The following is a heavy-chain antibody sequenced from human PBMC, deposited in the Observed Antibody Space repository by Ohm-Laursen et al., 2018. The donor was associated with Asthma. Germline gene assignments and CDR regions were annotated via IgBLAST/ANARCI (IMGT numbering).Heavy chain of an antibody. CDR2: ISTASTFI. Sequence: GSLRLSCSASGLIVSTKFMIWVRQAPGKGLEWVASISTASTFIYYADSVRGRFTTSRDNAKNSVYLQMNSLRAEDTALYYCARIGPEWELPGREYSLHHWGEGTLVTVSS. V-gene: IGHV3-21*01. CDR3: ARIGPEWELPGREYSLHH. D-gene: IGHD1-26*01. CDR1: GLIVSTKF. J-gene: IGHJ1*01.